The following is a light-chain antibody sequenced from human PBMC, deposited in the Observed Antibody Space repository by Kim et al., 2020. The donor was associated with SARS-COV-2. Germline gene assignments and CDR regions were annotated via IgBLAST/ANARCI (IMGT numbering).Light chain of an antibody. CDR1: SGSIAASY. Sequence: NFTLTQPHSVSDSPGKTVTISCTGSSGSIAASYVQWYQQRPGSVPTIVIYEDNQRPSGVPDRFSGSIDSSSNSAFLTISGLKTEDEADYYCQSYDSRSVVFGGGTKLTVL. J-gene: IGLJ2*01. V-gene: IGLV6-57*02. CDR2: EDN. CDR3: QSYDSRSVV.